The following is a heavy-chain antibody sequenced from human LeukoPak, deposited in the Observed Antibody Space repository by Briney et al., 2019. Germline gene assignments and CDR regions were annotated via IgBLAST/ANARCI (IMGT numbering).Heavy chain of an antibody. J-gene: IGHJ4*02. Sequence: SETLSLTCAVYGGSFSGYYWSWIRQPPGKGLEWIGEINHSGSTNYNPSLKSRVTISVDTSKNQFSLRLSSVTAADTAVYYCARGSGYYYVMPFDYWGQGTLVTVSS. CDR2: INHSGST. CDR1: GGSFSGYY. CDR3: ARGSGYYYVMPFDY. D-gene: IGHD3-22*01. V-gene: IGHV4-34*01.